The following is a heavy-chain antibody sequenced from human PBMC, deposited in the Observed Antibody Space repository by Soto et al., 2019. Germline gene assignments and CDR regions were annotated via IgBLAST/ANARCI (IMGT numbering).Heavy chain of an antibody. J-gene: IGHJ4*02. CDR2: IKSKTDGGTT. V-gene: IGHV3-15*07. CDR3: TTSYDYDSSGYYPDY. CDR1: GFTFSNAW. D-gene: IGHD3-22*01. Sequence: GGSLRLSCAASGFTFSNAWMNWVRQAPGKGLEWVGRIKSKTDGGTTDYAAPVKGRFTISRDDSKNTLYLQMNSLKTEDTAVYYCTTSYDYDSSGYYPDYWGQGTLVTVSS.